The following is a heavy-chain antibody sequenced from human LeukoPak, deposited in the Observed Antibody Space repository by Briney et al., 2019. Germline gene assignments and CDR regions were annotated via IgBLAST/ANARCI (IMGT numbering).Heavy chain of an antibody. Sequence: PGGSLRLSCAASGFTFSSYGMHWVRQAPGKGLEWVAVISYDGSNKYYADSVKGRFTISRDNSKNTLYLQMNSLRAEDTAVYYCAKDKVSLTMVRGDPRSPFDYWGQGTLVTVSS. CDR2: ISYDGSNK. CDR1: GFTFSSYG. D-gene: IGHD3-10*01. J-gene: IGHJ4*02. CDR3: AKDKVSLTMVRGDPRSPFDY. V-gene: IGHV3-30*18.